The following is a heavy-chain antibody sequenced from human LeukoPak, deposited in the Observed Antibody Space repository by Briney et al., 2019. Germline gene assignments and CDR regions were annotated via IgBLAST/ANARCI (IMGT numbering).Heavy chain of an antibody. CDR1: GFTVSSNS. J-gene: IGHJ4*02. D-gene: IGHD6-19*01. Sequence: GGSLRLSCTVSGFTVSSNSMSWVRQAPGKGLEGVAVISYDGSNKYYADSVKGRFTISRDNSKNTLYLQMNSLRAEDTAVYYCAKPAISSRGWYYDYWGQGTLVTVSS. CDR3: AKPAISSRGWYYDY. CDR2: ISYDGSNK. V-gene: IGHV3-30*18.